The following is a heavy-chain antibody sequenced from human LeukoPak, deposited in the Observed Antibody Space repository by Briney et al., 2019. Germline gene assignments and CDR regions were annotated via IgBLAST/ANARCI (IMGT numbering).Heavy chain of an antibody. Sequence: SETLSLTCTVSGGSVSDYYWGWIRQPPGKGLEWIGYIYYSGSTNYNPSLKSRVTISVDTSKNQFSLKLSSVTAADTAVYYCATLTPPGLGYYYGMDVWGQGTTVTVSS. CDR3: ATLTPPGLGYYYGMDV. CDR1: GGSVSDYY. CDR2: IYYSGST. J-gene: IGHJ6*02. D-gene: IGHD4-23*01. V-gene: IGHV4-59*08.